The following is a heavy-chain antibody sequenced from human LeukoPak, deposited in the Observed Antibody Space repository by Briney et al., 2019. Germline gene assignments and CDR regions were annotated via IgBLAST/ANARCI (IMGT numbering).Heavy chain of an antibody. V-gene: IGHV4-39*01. D-gene: IGHD3-22*01. CDR1: GGSISSSSYY. J-gene: IGHJ4*02. CDR3: ARIMIVVVIADY. CDR2: IYYSGST. Sequence: SETLSLTCTVSGGSISSSSYYWGWIRQPPGKGLEWIGSIYYSGSTYYNPSLKSRVTISVDTSKNQFSLKLSSVTAADTAVYYCARIMIVVVIADYWGQGTLVTVSS.